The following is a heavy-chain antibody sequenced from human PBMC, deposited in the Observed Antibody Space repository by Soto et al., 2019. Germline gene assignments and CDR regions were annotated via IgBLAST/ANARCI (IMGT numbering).Heavy chain of an antibody. J-gene: IGHJ4*02. CDR2: IIPIFGTA. CDR3: ARVNYYDSSGYLYYFDY. CDR1: GGTFSSYA. D-gene: IGHD3-22*01. Sequence: QVQLVQSGAEVKKPGSSVKVSCKASGGTFSSYAISWVRQAPGQGLEWMGGIIPIFGTANYAQKFQGRVTITAEESTSTAYMELSSLRSEDTAVYYCARVNYYDSSGYLYYFDYWGQGTLVTVSS. V-gene: IGHV1-69*01.